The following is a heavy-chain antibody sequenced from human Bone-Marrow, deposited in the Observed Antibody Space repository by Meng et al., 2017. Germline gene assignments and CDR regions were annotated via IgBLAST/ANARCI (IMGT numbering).Heavy chain of an antibody. CDR1: GFTFDDYG. J-gene: IGHJ2*01. D-gene: IGHD7-27*01. Sequence: GGSLRLSCAASGFTFDDYGMSWVRQAQGKGLGWVSGISDTGDNTYYLDSVRGRFTISRDNSKNMLYLQMNSLRAEDTAVYFCANPWGAGWYFDLWGRGTRVTVSS. CDR3: ANPWGAGWYFDL. CDR2: ISDTGDNT. V-gene: IGHV3-23*01.